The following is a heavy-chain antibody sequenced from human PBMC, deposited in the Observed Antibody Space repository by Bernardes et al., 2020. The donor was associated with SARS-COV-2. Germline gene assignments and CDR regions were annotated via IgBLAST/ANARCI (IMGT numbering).Heavy chain of an antibody. J-gene: IGHJ6*02. CDR3: ARDLPLDGSGSYYLYYYYGMDV. CDR2: ISSSSSYI. V-gene: IGHV3-21*01. Sequence: GSLRLSCAASGFTFSSYSMNWVRQAPGKGLEWVSSISSSSSYIYYADSVKGRFTISRDNAKNSLYLQMNSLRAEDTAVYYCARDLPLDGSGSYYLYYYYGMDVWGQGTTVTVSS. D-gene: IGHD3-10*01. CDR1: GFTFSSYS.